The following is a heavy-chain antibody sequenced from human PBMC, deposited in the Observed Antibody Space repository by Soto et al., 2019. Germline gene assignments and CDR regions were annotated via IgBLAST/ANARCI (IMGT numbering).Heavy chain of an antibody. CDR3: ARTRRVSYGFDY. D-gene: IGHD1-26*01. CDR1: GGTFSSYS. V-gene: IGHV1-69*06. J-gene: IGHJ4*02. CDR2: IIPIFGTA. Sequence: QVQLVQSGAEVKKPGSSVKVSCKASGGTFSSYSISWVRQAPGQGLEWMGGIIPIFGTANYAKKFQGRVTIAVDKYTSTAYMERSSVRSEDTAVYYCARTRRVSYGFDYWGQGTLVTVSS.